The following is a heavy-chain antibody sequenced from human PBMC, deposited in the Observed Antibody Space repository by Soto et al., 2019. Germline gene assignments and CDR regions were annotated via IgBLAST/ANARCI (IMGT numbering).Heavy chain of an antibody. V-gene: IGHV3-30*03. D-gene: IGHD6-6*01. Sequence: GGSLRLSCAASGFTFSSYGMHWVRQAPGKGLEWVAVISYDGSNKYYADSVKGRFTISRDNSKNTLYLQMNSLRAEDTAVYYCAASGIAARPQYYFDYWGQGTLVTVSS. J-gene: IGHJ4*02. CDR1: GFTFSSYG. CDR3: AASGIAARPQYYFDY. CDR2: ISYDGSNK.